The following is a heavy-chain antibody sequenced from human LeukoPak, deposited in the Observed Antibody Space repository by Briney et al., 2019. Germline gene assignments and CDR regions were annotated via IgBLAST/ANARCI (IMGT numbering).Heavy chain of an antibody. V-gene: IGHV1-3*01. CDR3: ALRGGETATPNFDY. Sequence: ASVKVSCKASGYTFTSYAMHWVRQAPGQRLEWMGWINAGNGNTKYSQKFQGRVTITRDTSASTAYMELSSLRSEDTAVYYCALRGGETATPNFDYWGQGTLVTVSS. CDR1: GYTFTSYA. J-gene: IGHJ4*02. CDR2: INAGNGNT. D-gene: IGHD5-24*01.